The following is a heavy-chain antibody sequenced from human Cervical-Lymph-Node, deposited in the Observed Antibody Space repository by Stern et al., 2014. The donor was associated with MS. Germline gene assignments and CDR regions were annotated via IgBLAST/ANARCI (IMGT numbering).Heavy chain of an antibody. CDR1: GFSFSTTGVG. CDR2: FYWDDDK. J-gene: IGHJ4*02. CDR3: AHRRLEYGDYITGTFDY. D-gene: IGHD4-17*01. Sequence: QVTLKESGPTLVKPTQTLTLTCTFSGFSFSTTGVGVGWIRQPPGKALEWLALFYWDDDKRYSPSLKSRVTITKDTSKNQVVLTLTNVDPIDTATYYCAHRRLEYGDYITGTFDYWGQGTLVTVSS. V-gene: IGHV2-5*02.